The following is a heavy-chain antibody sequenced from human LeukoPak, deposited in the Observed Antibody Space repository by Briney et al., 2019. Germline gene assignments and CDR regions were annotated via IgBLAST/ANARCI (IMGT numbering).Heavy chain of an antibody. V-gene: IGHV3-21*05. J-gene: IGHJ4*02. D-gene: IGHD6-19*01. CDR3: ATGSRYSSGWYAGAFDY. CDR2: ISSSSSYT. CDR1: GFTFSSYA. Sequence: GGSLRLSCAASGFTFSSYAMSWVRQAPGKGLEWVSYISSSSSYTNYADSVKGRFTISRDNAKNSLYLQMNSLRAEDTAVYYCATGSRYSSGWYAGAFDYWGQGTLVTVSS.